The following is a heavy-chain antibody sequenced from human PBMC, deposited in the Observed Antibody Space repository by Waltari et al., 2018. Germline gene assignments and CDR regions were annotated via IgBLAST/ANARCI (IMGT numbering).Heavy chain of an antibody. V-gene: IGHV4-31*03. Sequence: QVQLQESGPGLVKPSQTLSLTCTVSGGSISSGGYYWSWIRQHPGKGLEWIAYIYYSGRTHYNPSLKSRVTISVDPSKNQFSLKLGSVTAADTAVYYCARDASRFGELSYYYGMDVWGQGTTVTVSS. CDR1: GGSISSGGYY. CDR2: IYYSGRT. J-gene: IGHJ6*02. CDR3: ARDASRFGELSYYYGMDV. D-gene: IGHD3-10*01.